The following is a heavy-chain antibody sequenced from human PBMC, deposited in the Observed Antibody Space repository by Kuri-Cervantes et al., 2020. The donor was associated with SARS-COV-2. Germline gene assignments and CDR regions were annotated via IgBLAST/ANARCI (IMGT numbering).Heavy chain of an antibody. CDR1: GFTFSGYA. D-gene: IGHD3-3*01. Sequence: GESLKISCAASGFTFSGYAMSWVRQAPGKGLEWVSVISGSGGSTYYADSVKGRFTISRDNSKNTLYLQMNSLRAEDTAVYYCANSLLWSGYYLDVFDIWGQGTMVTVSS. V-gene: IGHV3-23*01. CDR2: ISGSGGST. CDR3: ANSLLWSGYYLDVFDI. J-gene: IGHJ3*02.